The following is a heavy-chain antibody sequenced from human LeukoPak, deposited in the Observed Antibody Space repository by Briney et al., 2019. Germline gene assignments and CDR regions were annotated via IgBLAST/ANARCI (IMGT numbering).Heavy chain of an antibody. D-gene: IGHD3/OR15-3a*01. CDR1: GYTFTDYT. Sequence: ASVKVSCKTSGYTFTDYTMNWVRQAPGQGLEWMGWIHTITGIPTFAQAFTGRFAFSLDPSVTTAYLEINNLQVEDTAVYYCARGTVDYWGQGTLVTVSS. CDR3: ARGTVDY. CDR2: IHTITGIP. V-gene: IGHV7-4-1*02. J-gene: IGHJ4*02.